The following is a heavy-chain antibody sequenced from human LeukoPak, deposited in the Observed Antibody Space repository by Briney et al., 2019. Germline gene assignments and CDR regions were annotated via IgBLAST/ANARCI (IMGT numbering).Heavy chain of an antibody. CDR2: ISYDGRVK. Sequence: GSLRLSCAASGSTFSSYAMHWVRQAPGKGLKWVADISYDGRVKYYADSVKGRFTISRDNSKNTLYLQMNSLRAEDTAVYYCAREVTVSTTSQFDSWGQGTLVTVST. CDR1: GSTFSSYA. D-gene: IGHD5/OR15-5a*01. CDR3: AREVTVSTTSQFDS. J-gene: IGHJ4*02. V-gene: IGHV3-30*04.